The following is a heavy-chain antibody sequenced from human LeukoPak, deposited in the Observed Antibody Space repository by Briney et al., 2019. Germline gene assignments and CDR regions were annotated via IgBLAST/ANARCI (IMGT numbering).Heavy chain of an antibody. J-gene: IGHJ4*02. CDR1: GFTFNTYY. CDR3: ARGGKVNSGTYSVDY. D-gene: IGHD3-10*01. CDR2: VNTDGSSS. Sequence: GSLRLSCAATGFTFNTYYTHWVRQAPGKGLVWVSRVNTDGSSSNYADSVKGRFTISRDNAKNTVYLQMNSLRAEDTAVYYCARGGKVNSGTYSVDYWGQGTLVTVSS. V-gene: IGHV3-74*01.